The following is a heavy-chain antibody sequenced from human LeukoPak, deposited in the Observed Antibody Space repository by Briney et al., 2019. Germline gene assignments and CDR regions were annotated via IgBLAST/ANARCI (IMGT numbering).Heavy chain of an antibody. V-gene: IGHV1-2*02. CDR2: INPNSGGT. CDR3: ARAGTAVYFDWLLLGFDP. J-gene: IGHJ5*02. Sequence: ASVKVSCKASGYTFTGYYMHWVRQAPGQGLEWMGWINPNSGGTNYAQKSQGRVTMTRDTSISTAYMELSRLRSDDTAVYYCARAGTAVYFDWLLLGFDPWGQGTLVTVSS. D-gene: IGHD3-9*01. CDR1: GYTFTGYY.